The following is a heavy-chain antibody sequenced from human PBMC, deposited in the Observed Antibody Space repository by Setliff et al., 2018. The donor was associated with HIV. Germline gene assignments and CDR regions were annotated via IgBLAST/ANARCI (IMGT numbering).Heavy chain of an antibody. CDR2: IYFSGGT. J-gene: IGHJ5*02. V-gene: IGHV4-59*01. CDR1: GASITSYY. Sequence: SETLSLTCTVSGASITSYYWSWIRQSPGKGLEWIGYIYFSGGTHYNPSLKSRLTISVDQSKNQFSLKLTSVTPADTAIYFCARDNPSAHWFDPWGRGTLVTVS. CDR3: ARDNPSAHWFDP.